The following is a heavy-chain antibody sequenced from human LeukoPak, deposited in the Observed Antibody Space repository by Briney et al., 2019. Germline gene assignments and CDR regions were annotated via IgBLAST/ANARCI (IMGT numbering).Heavy chain of an antibody. CDR3: AREERYYGSGSYSSDY. D-gene: IGHD3-10*01. J-gene: IGHJ4*02. Sequence: ASVKVSCKASGGTFSSYAISWVRQAPGQGLEWMGGIIPIFGTANYAQKFQGRVTITADESTSTAYMELSSLRSEDTAVYYCAREERYYGSGSYSSDYWGQGTLVTVSS. CDR1: GGTFSSYA. V-gene: IGHV1-69*13. CDR2: IIPIFGTA.